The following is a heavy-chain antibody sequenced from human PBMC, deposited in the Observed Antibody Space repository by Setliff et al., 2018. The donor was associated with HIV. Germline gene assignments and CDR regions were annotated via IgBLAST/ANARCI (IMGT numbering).Heavy chain of an antibody. CDR1: GTSISDGTYY. CDR2: IYIRGGTT. V-gene: IGHV4-61*09. CDR3: ARSQETSVAATEI. J-gene: IGHJ3*02. Sequence: NPSETLSLTCTVSGTSISDGTYYWSWIRQPAGKGLEWIGHIYIRGGTTNYSPSLKCRVTISLDTSKNQFSLRLSSVTASDTALYYCARSQETSVAATEIWGQGTMVTVSS.